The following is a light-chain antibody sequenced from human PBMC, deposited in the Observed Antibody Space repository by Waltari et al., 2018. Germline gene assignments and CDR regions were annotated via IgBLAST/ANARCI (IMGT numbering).Light chain of an antibody. CDR1: QGISTY. CDR3: LQYNSHPYS. J-gene: IGKJ2*03. Sequence: DIQMTQSPSSLSASAGDTVTITCRASQGISTYLNWYQQKPGKAPKRLIYCASNLESGVPSRFSGSGSGTDFTLTISSLQPEDLATYYCLQYNSHPYSFGQGTKVEI. V-gene: IGKV1-17*01. CDR2: CAS.